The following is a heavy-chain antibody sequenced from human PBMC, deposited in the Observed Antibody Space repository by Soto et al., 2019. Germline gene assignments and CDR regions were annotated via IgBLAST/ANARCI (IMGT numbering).Heavy chain of an antibody. V-gene: IGHV3-30-3*01. Sequence: LSLSCAASGFTFSSYAMHWVRQAPGKGLEWVAVISYDGSNKYYADSVKGRFTISRDNSKNTLYLQMNSLRAEDTAVYYCARDRKADASYYYYGMDVCGQGTKVTVSS. CDR1: GFTFSSYA. D-gene: IGHD3-16*01. CDR2: ISYDGSNK. CDR3: ARDRKADASYYYYGMDV. J-gene: IGHJ6*02.